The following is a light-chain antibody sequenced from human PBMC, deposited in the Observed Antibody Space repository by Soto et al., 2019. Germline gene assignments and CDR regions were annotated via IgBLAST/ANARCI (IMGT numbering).Light chain of an antibody. CDR2: GAS. Sequence: EIVMTQSPDTLSMSPGERGTLSCRASQSVGSKLAWYQQKPGQAPRLLIYGASTRATGIPARFSGSGSGTEFTLTISSLQSADFAVYFCQQYNDWPPMYTFGQGTKLEIK. V-gene: IGKV3-15*01. CDR1: QSVGSK. J-gene: IGKJ2*01. CDR3: QQYNDWPPMYT.